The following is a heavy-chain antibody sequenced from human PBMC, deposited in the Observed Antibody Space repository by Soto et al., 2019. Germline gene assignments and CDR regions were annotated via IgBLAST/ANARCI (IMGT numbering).Heavy chain of an antibody. Sequence: ASVKVSCKTSGYSFTSNDINWVRQATGQGLEWMGWMNPKSGNTNLAQNFQGRLTMTRNTSTSTAYMELSSLKTDDTAVYYCVRVQYGGYGYGRLHFDYWGQGSLVTVSS. J-gene: IGHJ4*02. D-gene: IGHD5-18*01. CDR1: GYSFTSND. CDR2: MNPKSGNT. V-gene: IGHV1-8*01. CDR3: VRVQYGGYGYGRLHFDY.